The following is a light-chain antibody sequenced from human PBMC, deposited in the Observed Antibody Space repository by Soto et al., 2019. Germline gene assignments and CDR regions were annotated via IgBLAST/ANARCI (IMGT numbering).Light chain of an antibody. V-gene: IGKV3-20*01. Sequence: EIVLTQSPGTLSLSPGERATLSCRASQSVSSSYIAWYQQKPGQAPRLLMYGASNRATGIPDRFSGSGSGTDFTLTISRLETEDFAVYYCQQYGSSPLFTFGPGTKVDIK. CDR1: QSVSSSY. CDR2: GAS. J-gene: IGKJ3*01. CDR3: QQYGSSPLFT.